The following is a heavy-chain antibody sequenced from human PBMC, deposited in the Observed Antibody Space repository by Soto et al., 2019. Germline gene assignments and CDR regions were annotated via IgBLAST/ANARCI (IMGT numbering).Heavy chain of an antibody. D-gene: IGHD6-13*01. J-gene: IGHJ6*02. CDR3: ARDTGNSSSWYYYYYYGMDV. Sequence: ASVKVSCKASGYTFTSYGISWVRQAPRQGLEWMGWISAYNGNTNYAQKLQGRVTMTTDTSTSTAYMELRSLRSDDTAVYYCARDTGNSSSWYYYYYYGMDVWGQGTTVTVSS. CDR2: ISAYNGNT. V-gene: IGHV1-18*04. CDR1: GYTFTSYG.